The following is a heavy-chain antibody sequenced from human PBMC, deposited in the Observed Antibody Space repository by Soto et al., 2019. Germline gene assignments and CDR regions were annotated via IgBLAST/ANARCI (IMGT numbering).Heavy chain of an antibody. CDR2: IIPISGAA. Sequence: GASVKVSCKASGGTFSNYVVNWVRQVPGQGLEWMGRIIPISGAANYAQKFQGRVTITADKSTSTSYMELSSLRSEDTAVYYCARDMTRTVVPYFDFWGQGTLVTVSS. D-gene: IGHD1-7*01. V-gene: IGHV1-69*06. CDR3: ARDMTRTVVPYFDF. CDR1: GGTFSNYV. J-gene: IGHJ4*02.